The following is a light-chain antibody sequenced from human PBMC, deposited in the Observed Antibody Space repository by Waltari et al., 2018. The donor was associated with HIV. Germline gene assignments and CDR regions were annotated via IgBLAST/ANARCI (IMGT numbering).Light chain of an antibody. J-gene: IGLJ2*01. CDR1: RSNIGAGYF. Sequence: QSALTQPPSVSGAPGQRVTISCTGNRSNIGAGYFVHWYQHLPGTAPKLLVYSDINRPPGVPDRCSGSKSGTSASLGITGLQAEDEADYYCQSYDSSLRASVFGGGTKLTVL. CDR3: QSYDSSLRASV. CDR2: SDI. V-gene: IGLV1-40*01.